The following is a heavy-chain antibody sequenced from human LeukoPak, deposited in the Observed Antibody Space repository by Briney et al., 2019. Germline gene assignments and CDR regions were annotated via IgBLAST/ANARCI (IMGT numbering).Heavy chain of an antibody. CDR1: GGTFSSYA. Sequence: ASVKVSCKASGGTFSSYAISWVRQAPGQGLEWMGGIIPIFGTANYAQKFQGRVTITTDESTSTAYMELSSLRSEDTAVYYCASRYYYDSSGYYGYWGQGTLVTVSS. J-gene: IGHJ4*02. CDR3: ASRYYYDSSGYYGY. CDR2: IIPIFGTA. V-gene: IGHV1-69*05. D-gene: IGHD3-22*01.